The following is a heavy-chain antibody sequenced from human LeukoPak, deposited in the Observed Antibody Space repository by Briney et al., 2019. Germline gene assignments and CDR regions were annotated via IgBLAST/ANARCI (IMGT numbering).Heavy chain of an antibody. CDR1: GYSFSTYW. D-gene: IGHD2-8*02. CDR3: ARRGWSTELFEY. CDR2: IYPGDSDT. J-gene: IGHJ4*02. V-gene: IGHV5-51*01. Sequence: GESLKISCKGSGYSFSTYWVGWVRQMPGRGLEWMGTIYPGDSDTRYSPSFQGQVTISADKSITTAYLQWSSLKASDTAMYYCARRGWSTELFEYWGQGTLVTVSS.